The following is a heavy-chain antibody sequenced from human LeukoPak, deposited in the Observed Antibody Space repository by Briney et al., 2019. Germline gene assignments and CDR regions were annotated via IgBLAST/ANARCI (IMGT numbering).Heavy chain of an antibody. Sequence: PSETLSLTCTVSGGSISSSSYYWGWIRQPPGKGLEWIGSIYYSGSTYYNPSLKSRVTISVDTSKNQFSLKLSSVTAADTAVYYCARGRAYGDYDSSSIDYFDYWGQGTLVTVSS. CDR3: ARGRAYGDYDSSSIDYFDY. D-gene: IGHD3-22*01. J-gene: IGHJ4*02. V-gene: IGHV4-39*01. CDR2: IYYSGST. CDR1: GGSISSSSYY.